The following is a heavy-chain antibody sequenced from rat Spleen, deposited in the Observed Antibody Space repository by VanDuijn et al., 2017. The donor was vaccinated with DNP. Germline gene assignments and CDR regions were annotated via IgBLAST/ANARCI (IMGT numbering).Heavy chain of an antibody. CDR3: ARGPNYGSGPDFFDY. CDR2: IKKDSSTI. J-gene: IGHJ2*01. D-gene: IGHD1-11*01. V-gene: IGHV4-2*01. Sequence: EVQLVETGGGLVQPGRSLKLSCVASGFSFNDYWMGWARQAPGKGLEWIAEIKKDSSTINYSPSLRDYFPISRDNAQNTLYLQRSRLGSEDTATYYCARGPNYGSGPDFFDYWGQGVTVTVSS. CDR1: GFSFNDYW.